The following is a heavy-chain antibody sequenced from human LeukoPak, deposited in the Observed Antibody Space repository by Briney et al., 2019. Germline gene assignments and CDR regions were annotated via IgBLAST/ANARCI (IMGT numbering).Heavy chain of an antibody. CDR3: ARDEVGYSYGYPIWYFDL. CDR2: INPNSGGT. CDR1: GYTFTGYY. V-gene: IGHV1-2*02. Sequence: ASVKVSFKASGYTFTGYYMHWVRQAPGQGLEWMGWINPNSGGTNYAQKFQGRVTMTRDTSISTAYMELSRLRSDDTAVYYCARDEVGYSYGYPIWYFDLWGRGTLVTVSS. D-gene: IGHD5-18*01. J-gene: IGHJ2*01.